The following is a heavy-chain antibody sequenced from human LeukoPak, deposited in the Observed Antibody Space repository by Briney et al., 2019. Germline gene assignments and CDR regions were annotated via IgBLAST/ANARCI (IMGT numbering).Heavy chain of an antibody. V-gene: IGHV3-NL1*01. Sequence: GGSLRLSCAASGFTFSSYGMHWVRQAPGKGLEWVSLIYGGGSTYYADSVKGRFTISRDNSKNTLYLQMNSLRAEDTAVYYCARRGDGGRSFDYWGQGTLVTVSS. D-gene: IGHD4-23*01. CDR3: ARRGDGGRSFDY. CDR2: IYGGGST. CDR1: GFTFSSYG. J-gene: IGHJ4*02.